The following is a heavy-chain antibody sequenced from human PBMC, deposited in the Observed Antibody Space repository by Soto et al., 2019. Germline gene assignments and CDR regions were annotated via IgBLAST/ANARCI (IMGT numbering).Heavy chain of an antibody. CDR3: ARDSGYYGSGSYYNDFYWFDP. Sequence: ASVKVSCKVSGYTLTELSMHWVRQAPGKGLEWMGRFDPEDGETIYAQKFQGRVTMTRDTSTSTVYMELSSLRSEDTAVYYCARDSGYYGSGSYYNDFYWFDPWGQGTLVTVSS. CDR1: GYTLTELS. J-gene: IGHJ5*02. V-gene: IGHV1-24*01. D-gene: IGHD3-10*01. CDR2: FDPEDGET.